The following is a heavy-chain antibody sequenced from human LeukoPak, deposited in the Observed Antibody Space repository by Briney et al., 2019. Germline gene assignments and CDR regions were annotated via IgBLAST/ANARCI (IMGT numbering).Heavy chain of an antibody. Sequence: PSETLSLTCAVYGGSFSGYYWSWIRQPPGKGLEWIGEINHSGSTNYNPSLKSRVTISVDTSKNQFSLKLSSVTAADTAVCYCASHYSSSSGWFDPWGQGTLVTVSS. J-gene: IGHJ5*02. CDR2: INHSGST. CDR1: GGSFSGYY. V-gene: IGHV4-34*01. D-gene: IGHD6-13*01. CDR3: ASHYSSSSGWFDP.